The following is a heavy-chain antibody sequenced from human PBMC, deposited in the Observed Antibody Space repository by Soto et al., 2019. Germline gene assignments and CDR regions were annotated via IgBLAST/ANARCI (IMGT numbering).Heavy chain of an antibody. D-gene: IGHD3-16*02. V-gene: IGHV3-30*15. CDR2: ISYDGINE. J-gene: IGHJ4*02. CDR3: ARDRLRLGELSLIGYFDY. Sequence: GGSLRLSCEASGFTFTSYAMHWVRQAPGKGLEWVAVISYDGINEYYADSVKARFTISRDNSKNTLLLQMSSPRVEDTAVYYCARDRLRLGELSLIGYFDYWGQGTLVTVSS. CDR1: GFTFTSYA.